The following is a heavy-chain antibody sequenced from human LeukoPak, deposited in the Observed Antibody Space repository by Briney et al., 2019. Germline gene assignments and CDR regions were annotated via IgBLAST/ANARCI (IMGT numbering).Heavy chain of an antibody. CDR2: IYTSGST. CDR1: GGSISSGSYY. J-gene: IGHJ4*02. V-gene: IGHV4-61*02. CDR3: ARVRAYSGSHDFDY. Sequence: PSETLSLTCTVSGGSISSGSYYWSWIRQPAGKGLEWIGRIYTSGSTNYNPSLKSRVTISVDTSKNQFSLKLSSVTAADTAVYYCARVRAYSGSHDFDYWGQGTLVTVSS. D-gene: IGHD1-26*01.